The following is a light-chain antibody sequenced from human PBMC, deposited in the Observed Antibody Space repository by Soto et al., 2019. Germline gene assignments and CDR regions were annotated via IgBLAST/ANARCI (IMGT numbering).Light chain of an antibody. CDR3: QQYYSTPS. J-gene: IGKJ1*01. CDR1: QSVLYSSNNKNY. CDR2: WAS. Sequence: DIVMTQSPDSLAVSLGERATINCKSSQSVLYSSNNKNYLAWYQQKPGQPPKLLIYWASTRESGVPDQFSGSGPGTDFTLTISSLQAEDVAVYYCQQYYSTPSFGQGTKVEIK. V-gene: IGKV4-1*01.